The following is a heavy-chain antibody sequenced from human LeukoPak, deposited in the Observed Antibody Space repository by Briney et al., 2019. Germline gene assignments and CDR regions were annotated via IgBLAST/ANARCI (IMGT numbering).Heavy chain of an antibody. J-gene: IGHJ4*02. CDR1: GYTFTSYA. V-gene: IGHV1-3*01. Sequence: GASVKVSCKASGYTFTSYAMHWVRQAPGQRLEWMGWINAGNGNTKYSQKFQGGATITRDTSASTAYMELSSLRSEDTAVYYCARGIYYYGSGSYYNVPFDYWGQGTLVTVSS. CDR2: INAGNGNT. CDR3: ARGIYYYGSGSYYNVPFDY. D-gene: IGHD3-10*01.